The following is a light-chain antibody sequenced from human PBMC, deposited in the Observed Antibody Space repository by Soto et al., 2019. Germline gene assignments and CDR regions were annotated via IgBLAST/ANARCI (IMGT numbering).Light chain of an antibody. J-gene: IGKJ2*01. V-gene: IGKV1-39*01. CDR1: QSIGDY. Sequence: DIQMTQSPSSLSASVGDSVTITCRASQSIGDYLNWYQQKPGKAPKILIYGASTLHSGVPSRFTGRGSGTDFSLTNTSLRPEDFASYYFQQSYRTPQYTFGQGTQLEIK. CDR2: GAS. CDR3: QQSYRTPQYT.